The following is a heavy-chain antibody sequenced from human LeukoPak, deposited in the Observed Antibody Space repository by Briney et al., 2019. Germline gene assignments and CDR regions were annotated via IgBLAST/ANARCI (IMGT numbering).Heavy chain of an antibody. J-gene: IGHJ3*02. CDR2: ISAGGDGT. Sequence: GRSLRLSCAASTFSFSEYPMGWVRQAPGKGLEWVSGISAGGDGTYYADPVKGRFTISRDNSKNTLFLQMNSLRAEDTAKYYCAKSLLTTATGTGRASDIWGQGTMVTVSS. CDR3: AKSLLTTATGTGRASDI. D-gene: IGHD1-1*01. CDR1: TFSFSEYP. V-gene: IGHV3-23*01.